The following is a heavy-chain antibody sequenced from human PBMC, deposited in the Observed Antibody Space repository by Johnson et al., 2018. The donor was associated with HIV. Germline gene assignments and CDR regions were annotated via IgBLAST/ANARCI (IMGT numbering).Heavy chain of an antibody. V-gene: IGHV3-23*04. J-gene: IGHJ3*02. CDR3: TKETGAHSAFEI. D-gene: IGHD3-10*01. CDR1: GFTLSTNA. CDR2: ISDSGDAT. Sequence: VQLVESGGGLIQPGGSLRLSCAASGFTLSTNAISWVRQAPGKGLAWVSAISDSGDATHYADFVKGRFTISRDNSKNTVSLQMNSLRAEDTAIYHCTKETGAHSAFEIWGQGTMVTVSS.